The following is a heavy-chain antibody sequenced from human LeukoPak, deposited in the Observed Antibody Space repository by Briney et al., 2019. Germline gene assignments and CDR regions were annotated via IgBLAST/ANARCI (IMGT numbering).Heavy chain of an antibody. CDR3: ARSVVVVAQFDP. CDR1: GYTFTSYY. CDR2: INPSGGST. D-gene: IGHD2-15*01. Sequence: PVASVKVSCKASGYTFTSYYMHWVRQAPGQGLEWMGIINPSGGSTSYAQKFQGRDTMTRDTSTSTVYMELSSLRSEDTAVYYCARSVVVVAQFDPWGQGTLVTVSS. V-gene: IGHV1-46*01. J-gene: IGHJ5*02.